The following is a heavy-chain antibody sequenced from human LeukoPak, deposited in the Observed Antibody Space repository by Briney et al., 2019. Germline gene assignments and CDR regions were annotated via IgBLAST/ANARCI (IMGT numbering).Heavy chain of an antibody. D-gene: IGHD3-10*01. CDR3: ASETVAVGELSGADHFDY. J-gene: IGHJ4*02. Sequence: GRFAISRDNAKNSLYLQMNSLRAEDTAVYYCASETVAVGELSGADHFDYWGQGTLVTVSS. V-gene: IGHV3-11*06.